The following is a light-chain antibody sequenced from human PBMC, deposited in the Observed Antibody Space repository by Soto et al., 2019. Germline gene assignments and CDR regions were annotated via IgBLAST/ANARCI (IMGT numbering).Light chain of an antibody. J-gene: IGKJ2*01. CDR1: RSLVHSDGNTY. CDR2: KVS. V-gene: IGKV2-30*02. CDR3: MQGAHWPYT. Sequence: DVVMTQSPLSLAVTLGQPASVSCRSSRSLVHSDGNTYLTWFQQRPGQSPRRLIYKVSNRDSGVPDRFSGSGSGTDFTLRVSRVEAEDVGVYYCMQGAHWPYTFGQGTKVDIK.